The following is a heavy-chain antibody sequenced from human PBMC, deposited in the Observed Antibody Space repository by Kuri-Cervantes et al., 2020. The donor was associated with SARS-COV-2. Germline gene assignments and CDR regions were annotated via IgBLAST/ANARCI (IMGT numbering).Heavy chain of an antibody. D-gene: IGHD3-3*01. Sequence: SVKVSCKASGGTFSSYAISWVRQAPGQGLEWMGRIIPILGIANYTQKFQGRVTITADKSTSTAYMELSSLRSEDTAVYYCARDGGTYYDFWSGYHGRGMDVWGQGTTVTVSS. V-gene: IGHV1-69*04. CDR2: IIPILGIA. CDR3: ARDGGTYYDFWSGYHGRGMDV. J-gene: IGHJ6*02. CDR1: GGTFSSYA.